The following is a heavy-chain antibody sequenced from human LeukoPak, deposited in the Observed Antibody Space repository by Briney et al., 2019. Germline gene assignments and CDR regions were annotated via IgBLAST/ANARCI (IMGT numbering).Heavy chain of an antibody. CDR3: VGDILVMGY. Sequence: GGSLRLSCVASGFTFSGYWMHWVRQAPGKGLVWVSGISSDGTDTNYADSVKGRFTISRDNAKNTLYLQMNSLRADDTAVYYCVGDILVMGYWGQGTPVTVSS. D-gene: IGHD2-8*02. CDR1: GFTFSGYW. J-gene: IGHJ4*02. CDR2: ISSDGTDT. V-gene: IGHV3-74*01.